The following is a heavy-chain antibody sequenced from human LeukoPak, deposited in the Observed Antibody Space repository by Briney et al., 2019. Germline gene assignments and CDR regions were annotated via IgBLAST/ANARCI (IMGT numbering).Heavy chain of an antibody. Sequence: GGSLRLSCAASGFTFSSYAMRWVRQAPGKGLEWVSAISGSGGTTYYADSVQGRFTISRDNSKNTLYLQMNSLRAEDTAVYYCARAPAGPPDAFDIWGQGTMVTVSS. J-gene: IGHJ3*02. V-gene: IGHV3-23*01. CDR3: ARAPAGPPDAFDI. CDR1: GFTFSSYA. CDR2: ISGSGGTT.